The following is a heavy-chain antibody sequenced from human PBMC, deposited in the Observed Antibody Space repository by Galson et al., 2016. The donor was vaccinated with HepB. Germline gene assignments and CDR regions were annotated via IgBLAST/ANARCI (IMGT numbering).Heavy chain of an antibody. D-gene: IGHD1-14*01. Sequence: SLRLSCAASGFAVSYCYMSWVRQAPGKGLEWVSVIYSGGSPYYAASARSRFTIFRDNSKNTLYLQINTLSVDDTTVYYCCMNHTSYYDLDVWGQGTTVTVSS. CDR2: IYSGGSP. J-gene: IGHJ6*02. CDR1: GFAVSYCY. CDR3: CMNHTSYYDLDV. V-gene: IGHV3-53*01.